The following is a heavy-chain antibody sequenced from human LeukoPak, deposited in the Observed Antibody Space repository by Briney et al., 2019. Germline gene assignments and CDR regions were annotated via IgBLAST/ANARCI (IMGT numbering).Heavy chain of an antibody. CDR3: ARGQGRIRSQKALDI. D-gene: IGHD3-3*01. Sequence: SETLSLTCAVYGGSFSGYYWSWIRQPPGKGLEWVGEINHSGSTNYNPSLKSRVTISVDTSKNQCSLKLSSVTAADTAAYYCARGQGRIRSQKALDIWGQGTMVTVSS. CDR2: INHSGST. J-gene: IGHJ3*02. CDR1: GGSFSGYY. V-gene: IGHV4-34*01.